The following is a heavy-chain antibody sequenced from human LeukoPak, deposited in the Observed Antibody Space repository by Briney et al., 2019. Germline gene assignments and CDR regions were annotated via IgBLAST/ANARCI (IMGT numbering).Heavy chain of an antibody. CDR1: GGSLSGYY. CDR3: ANSLGYCSGGSCYSEYNYLDP. V-gene: IGHV4-34*01. CDR2: INHSGST. J-gene: IGHJ5*02. D-gene: IGHD2-15*01. Sequence: SETLSLTCAVYGGSLSGYYWSWIRQPPGKGLEWIGEINHSGSTNYNPSLKSRVTISIDTSKNQFSLKVSSVTAADTAVYYCANSLGYCSGGSCYSEYNYLDPWGQGTLVTVSS.